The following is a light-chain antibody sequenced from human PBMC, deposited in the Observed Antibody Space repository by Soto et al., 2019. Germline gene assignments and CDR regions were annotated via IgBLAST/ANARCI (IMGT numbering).Light chain of an antibody. CDR1: SSDVGGYNF. V-gene: IGLV2-14*03. CDR3: TSYTNSFTYV. J-gene: IGLJ1*01. Sequence: SALTQPASVSGSPGQSIAVSCTGTSSDVGGYNFVSWYQHHPGKAPKLIIYDVNNRPSGVSDRFSGSKSGNTASLTISGLQAEDEADYYCTSYTNSFTYVFGAGTKLTVL. CDR2: DVN.